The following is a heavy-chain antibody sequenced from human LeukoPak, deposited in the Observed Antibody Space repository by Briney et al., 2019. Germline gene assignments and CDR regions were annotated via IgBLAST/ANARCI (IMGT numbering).Heavy chain of an antibody. V-gene: IGHV3-23*01. Sequence: GGSLRLSCAASGFTFSSYGMSWVRQAPGKGLEWVSVISGSGGSTYYADSVKGRFTISRDNSKNTLYLQMNSLRVEDTAVYYCAKDRLSWYYPFDSWGQGTLVTVST. CDR3: AKDRLSWYYPFDS. D-gene: IGHD6-13*01. J-gene: IGHJ4*02. CDR1: GFTFSSYG. CDR2: ISGSGGST.